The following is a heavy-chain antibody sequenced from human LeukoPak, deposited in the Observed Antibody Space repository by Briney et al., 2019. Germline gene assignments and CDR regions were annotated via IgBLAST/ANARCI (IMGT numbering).Heavy chain of an antibody. CDR2: IYYSGST. CDR1: GGSISSYY. Sequence: SETLSLTCTVSGGSISSYYWSWIRQPPGKGLEWIGYIYYSGSTNYNPSLKSRVTISVDTSKNQFSLKLSSVTAADTVVYYCARHDPGNYYDSSGLPFDYWGQGTLVTVSS. V-gene: IGHV4-59*08. CDR3: ARHDPGNYYDSSGLPFDY. J-gene: IGHJ4*02. D-gene: IGHD3-22*01.